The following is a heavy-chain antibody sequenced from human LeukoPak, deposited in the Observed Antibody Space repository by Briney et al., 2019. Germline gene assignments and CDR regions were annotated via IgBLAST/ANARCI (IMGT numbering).Heavy chain of an antibody. CDR2: IRYDGSNK. Sequence: GGSLRLSCAASGFTFSSYGMHWVRQAPDKGLEWVAFIRYDGSNKYYADSLKGRFTISRDNSKNTLYLQMNSLRAEDTAVYYCAKAHHYGDSGYFDYWGQGTLVTVSS. CDR3: AKAHHYGDSGYFDY. D-gene: IGHD4-17*01. CDR1: GFTFSSYG. J-gene: IGHJ4*02. V-gene: IGHV3-30*02.